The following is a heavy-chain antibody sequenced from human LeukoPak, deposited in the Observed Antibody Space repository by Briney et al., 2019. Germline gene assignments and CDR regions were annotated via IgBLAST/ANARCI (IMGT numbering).Heavy chain of an antibody. J-gene: IGHJ5*02. CDR3: ARGGGLGAHWLVPAGIYNWFDP. CDR2: VYYSEST. V-gene: IGHV4-39*07. Sequence: SETLSLTCTVSGDSLSSRNSYWAWIRQPPGKGLEWIGTVYYSESTYYNPSLKSRVSISLDTSKNQFSLRLNFVTAADTAVYYCARGGGLGAHWLVPAGIYNWFDPWGQGTLVTVSS. D-gene: IGHD6-19*01. CDR1: GDSLSSRNSY.